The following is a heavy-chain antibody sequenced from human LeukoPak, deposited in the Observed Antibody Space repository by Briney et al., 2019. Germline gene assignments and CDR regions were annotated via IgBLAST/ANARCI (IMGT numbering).Heavy chain of an antibody. V-gene: IGHV4-59*01. CDR3: AATPLSSSWYGYYYMDV. Sequence: SETLSLTCTVSGGSISSYYWSWIRQPPGKGLEWIGYIYYSGSTNYNPSLKSRVTISVDTSKNQFSLKLSSVTAADTAVYYCAATPLSSSWYGYYYMDVWGKGTTVTISS. J-gene: IGHJ6*03. CDR1: GGSISSYY. D-gene: IGHD6-13*01. CDR2: IYYSGST.